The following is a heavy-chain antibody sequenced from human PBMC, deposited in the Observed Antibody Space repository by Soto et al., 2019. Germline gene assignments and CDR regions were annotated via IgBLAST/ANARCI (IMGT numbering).Heavy chain of an antibody. CDR2: ISGSGAST. CDR1: GFTFSSYA. CDR3: ARDTSPVDYVAGIYYDALDV. Sequence: GGSLRLSCAASGFTFSSYAMSWVRQAPGKGLEWVSAISGSGASTYYADSVKGRFTISRDNAKNALYVQMNSLRAEDTAVYYCARDTSPVDYVAGIYYDALDVWGPGTMVTVSS. J-gene: IGHJ3*01. V-gene: IGHV3-23*01. D-gene: IGHD3-10*01.